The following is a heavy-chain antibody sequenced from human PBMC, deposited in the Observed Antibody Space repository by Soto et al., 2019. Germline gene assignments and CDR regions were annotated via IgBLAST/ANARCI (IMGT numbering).Heavy chain of an antibody. D-gene: IGHD3-22*01. CDR3: ARWVYFYDSNGYYDS. V-gene: IGHV3-11*06. CDR1: VFSFSDYY. CDR2: IRRINSYT. Sequence: WGSLRFSCAPSVFSFSDYYMNKLRQAPGKGLEWVSYIRRINSYTSYGHCLKGRFTISRDNAKNSLYLQMNNLRDEDAAVYYCARWVYFYDSNGYYDSWGQGTLVTGSS. J-gene: IGHJ4*02.